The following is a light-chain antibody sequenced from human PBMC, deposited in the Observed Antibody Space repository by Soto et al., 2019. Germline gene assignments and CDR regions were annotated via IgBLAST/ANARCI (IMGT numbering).Light chain of an antibody. CDR1: QDVDKY. J-gene: IGKJ5*01. Sequence: DIQMTQSPSSLSASVGDRVTITCQAGQDVDKYVNWYQQKAGKAPNLLIYDASHLETGVPSRFSGSGSGTHFTFTINSLQPEDFATYYCQHYYTLPITFGQGTRLEIK. V-gene: IGKV1-33*01. CDR3: QHYYTLPIT. CDR2: DAS.